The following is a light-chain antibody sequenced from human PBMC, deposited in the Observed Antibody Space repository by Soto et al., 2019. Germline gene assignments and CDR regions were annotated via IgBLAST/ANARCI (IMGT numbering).Light chain of an antibody. CDR2: GAS. J-gene: IGKJ1*01. CDR3: QQYGSSPQT. CDR1: QTLRGRY. Sequence: EIVMRQSPATLSVSPGERSTLSCRVSQTLRGRYLAWYQQKPGQAPRLLIYGASTRATGIPDRFSGSGSGTDFTLTISRLEPEDFAVYYCQQYGSSPQTFGQGTKVDIK. V-gene: IGKV3-20*01.